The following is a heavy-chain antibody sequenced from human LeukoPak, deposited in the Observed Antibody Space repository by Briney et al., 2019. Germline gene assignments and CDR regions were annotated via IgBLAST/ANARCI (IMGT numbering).Heavy chain of an antibody. CDR1: GYTFTSYY. V-gene: IGHV1-46*01. CDR2: INPSGGST. J-gene: IGHJ3*02. Sequence: ASVKVSCKASGYTFTSYYMHWVRQAPGQGLEWMGIINPSGGSTSYAQKFQGRVTMTRDTSTSTVYMELSSLRSEDTAVYYCARDQWFGELLYRAFDIWGQGTMATVS. D-gene: IGHD3-10*01. CDR3: ARDQWFGELLYRAFDI.